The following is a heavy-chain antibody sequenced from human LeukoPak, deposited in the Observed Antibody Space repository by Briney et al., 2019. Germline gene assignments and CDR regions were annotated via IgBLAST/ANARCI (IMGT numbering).Heavy chain of an antibody. CDR2: INPNSGGT. J-gene: IGHJ4*02. D-gene: IGHD3-22*01. CDR1: GYTFTGYY. V-gene: IGHV1-2*06. CDR3: ARDIVGIGYYDSSGHEDY. Sequence: ASVKVSCKASGYTFTGYYIHWVRQAPGQGLEWMGRINPNSGGTNYAQKFQGRVTMTRDTSISTDYMELSRLRSDDTAVYYCARDIVGIGYYDSSGHEDYWGQGSLVTVSS.